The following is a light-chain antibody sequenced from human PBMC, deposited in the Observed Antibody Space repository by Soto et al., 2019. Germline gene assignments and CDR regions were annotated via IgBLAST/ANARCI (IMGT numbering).Light chain of an antibody. CDR1: SRDVGGYNY. CDR2: EVS. V-gene: IGLV2-14*01. J-gene: IGLJ2*01. Sequence: QSALTQPASVSGSPGQSITISCTGTSRDVGGYNYVSWHQQHPGKAPKVIITEVSNRPSGVSNRFSVSKSGNTASLTISGLQAEDEADYYCSSYVNYNTFVIFGGWTKLTVL. CDR3: SSYVNYNTFVI.